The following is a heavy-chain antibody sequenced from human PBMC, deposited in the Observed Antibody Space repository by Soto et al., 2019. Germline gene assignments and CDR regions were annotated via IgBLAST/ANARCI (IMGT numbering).Heavy chain of an antibody. CDR3: ARGGDLGGVWFGALDYYYYGMDV. J-gene: IGHJ6*02. CDR1: GFTFSSYG. V-gene: IGHV3-33*01. D-gene: IGHD3-10*01. CDR2: IWYDGSNK. Sequence: GGSLRLSCAASGFTFSSYGMHWVRQAPGKGLEWVAVIWYDGSNKYYADSVKGRFTISRDNSKNTLYLQMNSLRAEDTAVYYCARGGDLGGVWFGALDYYYYGMDVWGQGTTVTVSS.